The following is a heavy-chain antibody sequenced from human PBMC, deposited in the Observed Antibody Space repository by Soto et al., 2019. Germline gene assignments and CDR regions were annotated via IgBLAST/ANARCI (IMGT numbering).Heavy chain of an antibody. CDR3: ARAQPHYDFWSGYYSGTTIDY. D-gene: IGHD3-3*01. Sequence: PGGSMRLSCAASGFTFSSYSMNWVRQDTGKGLEWVSYISSSSSTIYYADSVKGRFTISRDNAKNSLYLQMNSLRAEDTAVYYCARAQPHYDFWSGYYSGTTIDYWGQGTLVTVSS. V-gene: IGHV3-48*01. CDR1: GFTFSSYS. CDR2: ISSSSSTI. J-gene: IGHJ4*02.